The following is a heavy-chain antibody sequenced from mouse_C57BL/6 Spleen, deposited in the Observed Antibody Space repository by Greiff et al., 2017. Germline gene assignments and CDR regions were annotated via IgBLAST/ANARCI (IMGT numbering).Heavy chain of an antibody. CDR1: GYTFTSYG. D-gene: IGHD2-3*01. CDR2: IYPRSGNT. CDR3: ARDSSYDGYYNYFDD. Sequence: QVQLKQSGAELARPGASVKLSCKASGYTFTSYGISWVKQRTGQGLEWIGEIYPRSGNTYYNEKFKGKATLTADKSSSTAYMELRSLTSEDSAVYFCARDSSYDGYYNYFDDWGQGTTLTASS. V-gene: IGHV1-81*01. J-gene: IGHJ2*01.